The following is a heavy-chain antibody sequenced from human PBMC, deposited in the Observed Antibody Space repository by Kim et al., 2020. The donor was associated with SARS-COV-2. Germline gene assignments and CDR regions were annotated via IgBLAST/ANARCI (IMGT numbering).Heavy chain of an antibody. Sequence: SGPTLVNPTQTLTLTCTFSGFSLSTSGMCVSWIRQPPGKALEWLARIDWDDDKYYSTSLKTRLTISKDTSKNQMVLTMTNMDPVDTATYSCARTQYDILTGYQGGMEGWGQGTTVTVSS. CDR2: IDWDDDK. CDR1: GFSLSTSGMC. J-gene: IGHJ6*02. V-gene: IGHV2-70*11. CDR3: ARTQYDILTGYQGGMEG. D-gene: IGHD3-9*01.